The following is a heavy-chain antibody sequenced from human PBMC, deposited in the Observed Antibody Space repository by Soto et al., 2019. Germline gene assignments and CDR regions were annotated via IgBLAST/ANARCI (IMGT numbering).Heavy chain of an antibody. V-gene: IGHV4-59*01. CDR2: IYYSGST. CDR1: GGSISSYY. CDR3: ARGGWERNAPRD. J-gene: IGHJ4*02. D-gene: IGHD1-26*01. Sequence: QVQLQESGPGLVKPSETLSLTCTVSGGSISSYYWSWIRQPPGKGLEWIGYIYYSGSTNYNPSLRSRVTKSVDTSKTQFSLRLSSVTAADTAVYYCARGGWERNAPRDWGQGTLVTVSS.